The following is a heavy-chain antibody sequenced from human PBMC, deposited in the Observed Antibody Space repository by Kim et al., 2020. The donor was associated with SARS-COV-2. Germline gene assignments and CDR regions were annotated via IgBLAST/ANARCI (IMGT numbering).Heavy chain of an antibody. Sequence: GGSLRLSCAASGFTFSSYSMNWVRQAPGKGLEWVSSISSSSSYIYYADSVKGRFTISRDNAKNSLYLQMNSLRAEDTAVYYCARIWFGELFLIDYWGQGTLVTVSS. CDR3: ARIWFGELFLIDY. CDR2: ISSSSSYI. D-gene: IGHD3-10*01. CDR1: GFTFSSYS. V-gene: IGHV3-21*01. J-gene: IGHJ4*02.